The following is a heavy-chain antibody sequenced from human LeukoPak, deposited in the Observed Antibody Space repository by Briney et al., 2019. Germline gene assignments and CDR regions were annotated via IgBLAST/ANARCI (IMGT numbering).Heavy chain of an antibody. J-gene: IGHJ4*02. D-gene: IGHD5-12*01. CDR2: INQDGSEE. CDR3: VRDGRVSGYDLLDY. CDR1: GFTFSNYW. V-gene: IGHV3-7*01. Sequence: GSLRLSCAASGFTFSNYWMGWVRQAPGKGLEWVAHINQDGSEEHYMDSVKARFIISRDNAKNSLSLQMDSLRAEDTAVYYCVRDGRVSGYDLLDYWGQGTLVTVSS.